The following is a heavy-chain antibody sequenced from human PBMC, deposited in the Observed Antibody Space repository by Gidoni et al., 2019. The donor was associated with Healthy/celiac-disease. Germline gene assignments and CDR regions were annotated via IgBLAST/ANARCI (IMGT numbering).Heavy chain of an antibody. CDR1: GYTITGYY. CDR3: ARDGGVYCSGGSCYSFYNWFDP. D-gene: IGHD2-15*01. Sequence: QVQLVQSGAEVKKPGASVQVSCKASGYTITGYYMPWVRQAPGQGLEWMGWINPNSGGTNDAQKFQGRVTMTRDTSISTAYMELSRLRSDDTAVYYCARDGGVYCSGGSCYSFYNWFDPWGQGTLVTVSS. J-gene: IGHJ5*02. CDR2: INPNSGGT. V-gene: IGHV1-2*02.